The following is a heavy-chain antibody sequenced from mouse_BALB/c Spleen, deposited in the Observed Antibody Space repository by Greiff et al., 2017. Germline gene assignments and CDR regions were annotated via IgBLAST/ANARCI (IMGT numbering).Heavy chain of an antibody. V-gene: IGHV14-3*02. J-gene: IGHJ2*01. CDR3: AREFYYGSSWYY. CDR1: GFNIKDTY. CDR2: IDPANGNT. Sequence: VQLQQSGAELVKPGASVKLSCTASGFNIKDTYMHWVKQRPEQGLEWIGRIDPANGNTKYDPKFQGKATITADTSSNTAYLQLSSLTSEDTAVYYCAREFYYGSSWYYWGQGTTLTVSS. D-gene: IGHD1-1*01.